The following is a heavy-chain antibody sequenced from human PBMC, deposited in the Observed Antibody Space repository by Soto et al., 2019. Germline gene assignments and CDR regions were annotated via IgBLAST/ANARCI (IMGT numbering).Heavy chain of an antibody. V-gene: IGHV4-59*01. D-gene: IGHD5-18*01. Sequence: SETLSLTCTVSGGSISSYYWSWIRQPPGKGLEWIGYIYYSGSTNYNPSLKSRVTISVDTSKNQFSLKLSSVTAADTAVYYCARDTAMVTNPLDYYYGMDVWGHGTTVTVSS. CDR3: ARDTAMVTNPLDYYYGMDV. J-gene: IGHJ6*02. CDR1: GGSISSYY. CDR2: IYYSGST.